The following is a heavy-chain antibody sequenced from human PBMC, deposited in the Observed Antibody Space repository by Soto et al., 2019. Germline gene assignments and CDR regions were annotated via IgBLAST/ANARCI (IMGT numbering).Heavy chain of an antibody. CDR3: VKDHYSSSSHFDY. J-gene: IGHJ4*02. D-gene: IGHD6-6*01. V-gene: IGHV3-64D*08. CDR1: GFPFSSYA. Sequence: GGSLRLSCSASGFPFSSYAMHWVRKTPGKGLEYVSAISSNGGSTYYADSVKGRFTISRDNSKNTLYLQMSSLRAEDTAVYYCVKDHYSSSSHFDYWGKGTLVTVSS. CDR2: ISSNGGST.